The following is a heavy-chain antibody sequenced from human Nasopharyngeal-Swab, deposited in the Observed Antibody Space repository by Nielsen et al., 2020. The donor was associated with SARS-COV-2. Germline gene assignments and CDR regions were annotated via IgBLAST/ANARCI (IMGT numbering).Heavy chain of an antibody. D-gene: IGHD5-24*01. V-gene: IGHV1-2*06. J-gene: IGHJ4*02. CDR2: INPNSGGT. CDR1: GYTFTGYY. CDR3: ARERGGRHGYKIHPNFDY. Sequence: ASVKVSCKASGYTFTGYYMHWVRQAPGQGLEWMGRINPNSGGTNYAQKFQGRVTLTRDTSISTAYMELSRLRSDDTAVYYCARERGGRHGYKIHPNFDYWGQGTLVTVSS.